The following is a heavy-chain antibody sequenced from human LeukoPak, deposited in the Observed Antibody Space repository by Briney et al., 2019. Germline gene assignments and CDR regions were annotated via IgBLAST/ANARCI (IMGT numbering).Heavy chain of an antibody. V-gene: IGHV4-59*01. CDR2: FYYSGST. CDR3: ARNRMVNGYYYYMDV. D-gene: IGHD4-23*01. J-gene: IGHJ6*03. CDR1: GGSISSYY. Sequence: SETLSLTCTVSGGSISSYYWSWIRQPPGKGLEWIGYFYYSGSTNYNPSLKSRVTISVDTSKNQFSLKLSSVTAADTAVYYCARNRMVNGYYYYMDVWGKGTTVTVSS.